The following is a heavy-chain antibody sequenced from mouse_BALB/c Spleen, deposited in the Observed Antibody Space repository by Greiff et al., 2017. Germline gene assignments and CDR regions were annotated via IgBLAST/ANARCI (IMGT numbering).Heavy chain of an antibody. CDR1: GFTFSDYY. V-gene: IGHV5-4*02. Sequence: EVKLMESGGGLVKPGGSLKLSCAASGFTFSDYYMYWVRQTPEKRLEWVATISDGGSYTYYPDSVKGRFTISRDNAKNNLYLQMSSLKSEDTAMYYCARGRDYRYYFDYWGQGTTLTVSS. D-gene: IGHD2-14*01. CDR2: ISDGGSYT. J-gene: IGHJ2*01. CDR3: ARGRDYRYYFDY.